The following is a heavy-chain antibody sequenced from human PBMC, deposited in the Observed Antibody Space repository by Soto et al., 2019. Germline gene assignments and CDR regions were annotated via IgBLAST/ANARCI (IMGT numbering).Heavy chain of an antibody. CDR3: LTTRNRYFEY. D-gene: IGHD4-4*01. J-gene: IGHJ4*02. CDR1: GHSFVTHW. V-gene: IGHV5-51*01. CDR2: IYPGDSET. Sequence: GASLKISCKGSGHSFVTHWIGWVRQMPGKGLEWMGIIYPGDSETKYSPSFQGQVTISADKSLNTAYLQWRSLNASDTVLYDGLTTRNRYFEYWRQGTMVIAAS.